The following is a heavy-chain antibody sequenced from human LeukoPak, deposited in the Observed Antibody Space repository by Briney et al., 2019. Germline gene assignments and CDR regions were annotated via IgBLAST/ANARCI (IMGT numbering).Heavy chain of an antibody. J-gene: IGHJ4*02. V-gene: IGHV3-23*01. CDR1: GFTFSSYS. Sequence: GGSLRLSCAASGFTFSSYSMNWVRQVPGKGLEWVSAISGSGGSTYYADSVKGRFTISRDNSKNTLYLQMNSLRAEDTAVYYCAKDYGQWLSYLDYWGQGTLVTVSS. CDR3: AKDYGQWLSYLDY. D-gene: IGHD6-19*01. CDR2: ISGSGGST.